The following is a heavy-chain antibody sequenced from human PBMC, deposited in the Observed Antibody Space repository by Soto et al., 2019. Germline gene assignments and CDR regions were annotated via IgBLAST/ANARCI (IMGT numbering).Heavy chain of an antibody. J-gene: IGHJ3*02. V-gene: IGHV3-23*01. D-gene: IGHD3-22*01. CDR1: GFTFSNYA. Sequence: EVQLLESGGGFVQPGGSLRLSCAASGFTFSNYAMSWVRQAPGKGLEWVSTISGSGGSTYYADSVKGRFTISRDNSKNTLYLQMNSLRAEDTAVHYCAKGAVVSYYYDSSGYSGGFDIWGQRTMVTVSS. CDR3: AKGAVVSYYYDSSGYSGGFDI. CDR2: ISGSGGST.